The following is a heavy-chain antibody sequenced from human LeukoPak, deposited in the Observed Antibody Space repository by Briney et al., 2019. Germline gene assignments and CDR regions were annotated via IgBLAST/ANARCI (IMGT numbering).Heavy chain of an antibody. D-gene: IGHD1-26*01. J-gene: IGHJ6*02. CDR1: GFGFSSYT. Sequence: GGSLTLSCAASGFGFSSYTMNWVRQAPRKGLEWVSSISGSISSKLYAESVKGRFTISRDNAKNSLYLQMNILRDEDTAVYYCVSGSYEGGYYGMDVWGQGTTVTVSS. CDR2: ISGSISSK. V-gene: IGHV3-21*01. CDR3: VSGSYEGGYYGMDV.